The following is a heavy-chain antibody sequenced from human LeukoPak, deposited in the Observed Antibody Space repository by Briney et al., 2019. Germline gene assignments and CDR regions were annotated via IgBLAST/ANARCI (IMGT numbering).Heavy chain of an antibody. CDR2: INSNGRNI. D-gene: IGHD3-10*01. CDR3: LCLWFGKGVY. CDR1: GFTFSSYE. V-gene: IGHV3-48*03. J-gene: IGHJ4*02. Sequence: GGSLRLSCAASGFTFSSYEMNWVRQAPGKGLEWISYINSNGRNIDYADSVRGRFTISRDNAKNSLFLQMNSLRAEDTAVYYCLCLWFGKGVYWGRGTLVTVSS.